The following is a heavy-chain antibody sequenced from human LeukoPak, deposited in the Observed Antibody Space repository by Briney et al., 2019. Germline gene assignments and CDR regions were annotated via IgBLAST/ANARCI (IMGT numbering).Heavy chain of an antibody. J-gene: IGHJ5*02. CDR2: INEDGSEA. D-gene: IGHD1-26*01. CDR1: GLTFSRFW. CDR3: ARREWLRHERTGYYAFDA. Sequence: PGGSLRLSCAASGLTFSRFWMSWVRQAPDKGLEWVANINEDGSEAYYVDSVKGRFTISRDNPKNSVSLQMNSLRAEDTALYYCARREWLRHERTGYYAFDAWGQGTLVTVSS. V-gene: IGHV3-7*01.